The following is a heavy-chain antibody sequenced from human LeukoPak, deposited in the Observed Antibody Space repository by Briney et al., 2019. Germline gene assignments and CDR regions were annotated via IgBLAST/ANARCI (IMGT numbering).Heavy chain of an antibody. D-gene: IGHD6-13*01. Sequence: SETLSLTCTVSGGSISSYYWSWIRQPAGKGLEWIGRIYTSGSTNYNPSLKSRVTMSVDTSKNQFSLKLSSVTAADTAVYYCARDLKGGGIAAAGTDYWGQGTLVTVSS. J-gene: IGHJ4*02. CDR1: GGSISSYY. CDR2: IYTSGST. V-gene: IGHV4-4*07. CDR3: ARDLKGGGIAAAGTDY.